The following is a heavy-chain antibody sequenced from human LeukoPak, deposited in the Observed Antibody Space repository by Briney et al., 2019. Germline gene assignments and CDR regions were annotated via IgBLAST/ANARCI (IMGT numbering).Heavy chain of an antibody. CDR2: IKQDGREK. Sequence: GGSLRLPCAAPGFPFSTYWMSWARQATGKGVEWVANIKQDGREKYEVDSVKGRFTISRDNAKNSLYLQMNSLRAEDTAMYDCARDSAGNDYWGEGTLVTVSS. CDR1: GFPFSTYW. D-gene: IGHD6-13*01. CDR3: ARDSAGNDY. V-gene: IGHV3-7*01. J-gene: IGHJ4*02.